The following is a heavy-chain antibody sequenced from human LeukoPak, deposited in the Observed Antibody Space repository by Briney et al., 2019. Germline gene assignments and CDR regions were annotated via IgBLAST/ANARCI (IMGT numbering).Heavy chain of an antibody. V-gene: IGHV3-48*02. CDR3: ARDSAFDI. CDR2: ISSTSSTI. CDR1: GFTFSTYS. Sequence: PGRSLRLSCAASGFTFSTYSMNWVRQAPGRGLEWVSYISSTSSTIAYADSVKGRFTISRDNAKNSLYLQMNSLRDEDTAVYYCARDSAFDIWGQGTLVTVSS. J-gene: IGHJ3*02.